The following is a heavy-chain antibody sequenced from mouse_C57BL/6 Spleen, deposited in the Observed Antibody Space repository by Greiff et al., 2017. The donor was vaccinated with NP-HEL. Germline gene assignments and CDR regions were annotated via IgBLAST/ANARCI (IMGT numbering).Heavy chain of an antibody. CDR3: TRGEDYYGSSYGFAY. J-gene: IGHJ3*01. CDR2: IDPETGGT. Sequence: QVQLKQSGAELVRPGASVTLSCKASGYTFTDYEMHWVKQTPVHGLEWIGAIDPETGGTAYNQKFKGKAILTADKSSSTAYMELRSLTSEDSAVYYCTRGEDYYGSSYGFAYWGQGTLVTVSA. V-gene: IGHV1-15*01. D-gene: IGHD1-1*01. CDR1: GYTFTDYE.